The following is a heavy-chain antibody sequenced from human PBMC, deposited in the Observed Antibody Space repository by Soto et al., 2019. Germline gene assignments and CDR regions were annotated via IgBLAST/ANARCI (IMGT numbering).Heavy chain of an antibody. D-gene: IGHD3-16*02. Sequence: ASVKVSCKASGYTFTSYGISWVRQAPGQGLEWMGWISAYNGNTNYAQKLQGRVTMTTDTSASTAYMELSSLRSEDTAVYYCARDQGGTYYDYVWGSYRPASFDYWGQGTLVTVSS. V-gene: IGHV1-18*01. CDR1: GYTFTSYG. CDR2: ISAYNGNT. J-gene: IGHJ4*02. CDR3: ARDQGGTYYDYVWGSYRPASFDY.